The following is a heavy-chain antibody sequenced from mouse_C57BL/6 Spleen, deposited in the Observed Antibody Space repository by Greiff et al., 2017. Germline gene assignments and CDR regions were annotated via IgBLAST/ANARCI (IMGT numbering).Heavy chain of an antibody. J-gene: IGHJ3*01. D-gene: IGHD1-1*01. Sequence: QVQLQQPGAELVRPGSSVKLSCKASGYNFTSYWMHWVKQRPIQGLEWIGNIDPSDSETHYNQKVKDKAKLTVDKSSSTAYMQLSSRTSEDSAVYYCARSNYYGSSWFAYWGQETLVTVSA. CDR2: IDPSDSET. CDR3: ARSNYYGSSWFAY. V-gene: IGHV1-52*01. CDR1: GYNFTSYW.